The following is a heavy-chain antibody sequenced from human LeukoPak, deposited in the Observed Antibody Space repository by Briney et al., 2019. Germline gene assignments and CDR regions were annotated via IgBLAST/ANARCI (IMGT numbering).Heavy chain of an antibody. CDR2: ISAYNGNT. J-gene: IGHJ4*02. V-gene: IGHV1-18*01. CDR3: ARGAEGGYNSGHFDY. Sequence: GASVKVSCKASGYTFTGYGISWVRQAPGQGLEWMGWISAYNGNTNYAQKLQGRVTMTTDTSTSTAYMELRSLRSDDTAVYYCARGAEGGYNSGHFDYWGQGTLVTVSS. D-gene: IGHD5-24*01. CDR1: GYTFTGYG.